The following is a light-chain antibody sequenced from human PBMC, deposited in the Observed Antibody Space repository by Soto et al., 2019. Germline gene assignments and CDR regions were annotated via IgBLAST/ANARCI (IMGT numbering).Light chain of an antibody. J-gene: IGKJ1*01. CDR3: QHYNNYAPWT. V-gene: IGKV1-5*01. CDR2: DAS. CDR1: QSISKG. Sequence: DIQMTQSPSALAASLGDRVTITCRASQSISKGLAGYTQKPGKAPKLVMYDASILGSGVPSRFSGSGSGAEFPLTVSSLQPDDFAASCCQHYNNYAPWTFRQGTRVDIK.